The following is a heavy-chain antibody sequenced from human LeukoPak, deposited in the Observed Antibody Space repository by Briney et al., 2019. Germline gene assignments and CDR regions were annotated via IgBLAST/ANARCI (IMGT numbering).Heavy chain of an antibody. D-gene: IGHD1-26*01. Sequence: GGSLRLSCAASGFTFSNAWMSWVRQAPGKGLEWVSGISGSGGSTFYADSVRGRFTISTDNSKNTLYLQMNSLRVEDAAVYYCARYIVGAHFDYWGQGTLVTVSS. J-gene: IGHJ4*02. CDR3: ARYIVGAHFDY. CDR1: GFTFSNAW. CDR2: ISGSGGST. V-gene: IGHV3-23*01.